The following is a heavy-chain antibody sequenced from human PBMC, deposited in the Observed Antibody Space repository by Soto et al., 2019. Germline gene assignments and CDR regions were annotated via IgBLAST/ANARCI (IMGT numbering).Heavy chain of an antibody. CDR2: ISSSSSCI. CDR3: ASRREGLTGYYNVLDPDAFDI. Sequence: PGGSLRLSCAASGFTFSSYSMNWVRQAPGKGLEWVSSISSSSSCIYYADSVKGRFTISRDNAKNSLYLQMNSLRAEDTAVYYCASRREGLTGYYNVLDPDAFDIWGQGTMVTVSS. CDR1: GFTFSSYS. J-gene: IGHJ3*02. D-gene: IGHD3-9*01. V-gene: IGHV3-21*01.